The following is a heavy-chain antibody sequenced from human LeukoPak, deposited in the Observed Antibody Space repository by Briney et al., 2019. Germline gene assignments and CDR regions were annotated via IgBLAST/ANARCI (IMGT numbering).Heavy chain of an antibody. D-gene: IGHD6-13*01. Sequence: ASVKVSCKASGYTFTSYGISWVRQAPGQGLEWMGWISAYNGNTNYAQKLQGRVTMTTDTSTSTAYMELRSLRSDDTAVYYCARDHGGIAAAGTGVLPFDYWGQGTLVTVSS. V-gene: IGHV1-18*01. J-gene: IGHJ4*02. CDR1: GYTFTSYG. CDR2: ISAYNGNT. CDR3: ARDHGGIAAAGTGVLPFDY.